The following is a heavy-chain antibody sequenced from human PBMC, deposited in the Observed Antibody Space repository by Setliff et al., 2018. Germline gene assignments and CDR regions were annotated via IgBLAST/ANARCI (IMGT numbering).Heavy chain of an antibody. J-gene: IGHJ6*02. Sequence: ASVKVSCKASGGTFSSYAISWVRQAPGQGLEWMGGIIPILGIANYAQKFQGRVTITADESTSTAYMEPSSLRSEDTAVYYCARVRPRGYSYGYDYYYYGMDVWGQGTTVTVSS. V-gene: IGHV1-69*10. CDR3: ARVRPRGYSYGYDYYYYGMDV. D-gene: IGHD5-18*01. CDR1: GGTFSSYA. CDR2: IIPILGIA.